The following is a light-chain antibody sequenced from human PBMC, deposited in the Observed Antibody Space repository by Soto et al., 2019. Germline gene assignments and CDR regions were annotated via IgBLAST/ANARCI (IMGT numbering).Light chain of an antibody. V-gene: IGKV4-1*01. CDR3: QQYYITPEN. Sequence: DIVMTQSPDSLAVSLGERATINCKSSQSVLYSSNNKNYLAWYQQKPGQPPKLLIYWASTRESGVPDRFSGSGSGTDFTLTISSLQAEDVAVYYCQQYYITPENFGQGTKLEIK. J-gene: IGKJ2*01. CDR1: QSVLYSSNNKNY. CDR2: WAS.